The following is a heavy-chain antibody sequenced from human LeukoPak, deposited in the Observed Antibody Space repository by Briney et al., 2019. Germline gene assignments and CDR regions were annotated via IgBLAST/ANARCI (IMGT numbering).Heavy chain of an antibody. D-gene: IGHD3-3*01. CDR1: GYTFTRNY. CDR3: ARGLPIPGVVNSNAGVFDS. Sequence: GASMKVSCKTSGYTFTRNYIHWVRQAPGQGLEGMGMINPSDGATTYAQKLQGRVTMTRDTSTSTVFMELASLKSEDTAVFYCARGLPIPGVVNSNAGVFDSWGQGTLITVSS. J-gene: IGHJ4*02. CDR2: INPSDGAT. V-gene: IGHV1-46*01.